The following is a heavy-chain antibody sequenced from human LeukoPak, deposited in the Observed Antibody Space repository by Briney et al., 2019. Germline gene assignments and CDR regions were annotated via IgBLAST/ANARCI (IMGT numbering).Heavy chain of an antibody. D-gene: IGHD2-2*01. J-gene: IGHJ4*02. Sequence: GGALRLSCAASGFTFSDFAMHWGRQAPGKGLEWVAVISYDGTKRSYADSVKGRFPISRDNAKNTVFLEMNSLKSEDTALYFCATPELPAAIHYFQYWGQGTLVTVSS. CDR2: ISYDGTKR. V-gene: IGHV3-30*01. CDR3: ATPELPAAIHYFQY. CDR1: GFTFSDFA.